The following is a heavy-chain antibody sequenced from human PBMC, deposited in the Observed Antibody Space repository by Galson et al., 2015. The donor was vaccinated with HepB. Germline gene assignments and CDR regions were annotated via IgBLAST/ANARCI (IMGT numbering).Heavy chain of an antibody. D-gene: IGHD3-10*01. CDR2: IWYDGSNK. CDR1: GFTFSSYG. V-gene: IGHV3-33*08. Sequence: SLRLSCAASGFTFSSYGMHWVRQAPGKGLEWVAVIWYDGSNKYYADSVKGRFTISRDNSKNTLYLQMNSLRAEDTAVYYCARDSRDGMVRGVITDYWGQGTLVTVSS. CDR3: ARDSRDGMVRGVITDY. J-gene: IGHJ4*02.